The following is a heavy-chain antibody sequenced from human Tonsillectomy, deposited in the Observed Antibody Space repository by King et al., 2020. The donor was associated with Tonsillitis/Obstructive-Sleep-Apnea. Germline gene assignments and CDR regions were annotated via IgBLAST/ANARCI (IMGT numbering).Heavy chain of an antibody. Sequence: VTLQDSGPVLVKPTETLTLTCTVSGFSLSNARMGVSWIRQPPGKALEWLAHIFSNDEKSYSTSLKSRLTISKDTSKSQVVLTMTNMDRVDTATYYCALYWSGSWVRDAFDIWGQGTMVTVSS. CDR3: ALYWSGSWVRDAFDI. J-gene: IGHJ3*02. CDR2: IFSNDEK. CDR1: GFSLSNARMG. V-gene: IGHV2-26*01. D-gene: IGHD3-3*01.